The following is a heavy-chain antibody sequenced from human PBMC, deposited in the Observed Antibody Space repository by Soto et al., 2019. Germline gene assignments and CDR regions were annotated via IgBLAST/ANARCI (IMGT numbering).Heavy chain of an antibody. J-gene: IGHJ2*01. Sequence: QITLKESGPTLVKPTQTLTLTCTFSGFSLSTSGVGVGWIRQPPGKALEWLALIYWDDDKRYSPSLKSRLNITKDTSKNPVVLTMTNMDPVDTATYYCAHRREDYGDYHWYFDLWGRGTLVTVSS. V-gene: IGHV2-5*02. CDR1: GFSLSTSGVG. CDR2: IYWDDDK. CDR3: AHRREDYGDYHWYFDL. D-gene: IGHD4-17*01.